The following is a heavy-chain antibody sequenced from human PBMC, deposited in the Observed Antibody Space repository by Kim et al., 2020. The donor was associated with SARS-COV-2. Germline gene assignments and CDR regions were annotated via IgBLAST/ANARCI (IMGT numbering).Heavy chain of an antibody. CDR3: VKEERSTVTTSYYFDY. Sequence: GWSLRLSCAASGFTFSGYGMHWVRQAPGKGLEWVAVISYDGSNKYSVDSVKGRFTISRDNSNNTLYLQMNSLRAEDTAVYYCVKEERSTVTTSYYFDYWGQGTLVTVSS. CDR1: GFTFSGYG. V-gene: IGHV3-30*18. D-gene: IGHD4-17*01. J-gene: IGHJ4*02. CDR2: ISYDGSNK.